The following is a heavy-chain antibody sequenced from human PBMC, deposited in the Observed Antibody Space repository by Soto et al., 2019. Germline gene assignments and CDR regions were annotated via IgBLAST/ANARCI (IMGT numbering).Heavy chain of an antibody. CDR1: GGTFSSYT. V-gene: IGHV1-69*02. Sequence: QVQLVQSGAEVKKPGSSVKVSCKASGGTFSSYTISWVRQAPGQGLEWMGRIIPILGIANYAQKFQGRVTITADKSTSTAYMELSSLRSEDTAVYYCARGPRPHRGSGSCYDYWGQGTLVTVSS. CDR2: IIPILGIA. D-gene: IGHD3-10*01. J-gene: IGHJ4*02. CDR3: ARGPRPHRGSGSCYDY.